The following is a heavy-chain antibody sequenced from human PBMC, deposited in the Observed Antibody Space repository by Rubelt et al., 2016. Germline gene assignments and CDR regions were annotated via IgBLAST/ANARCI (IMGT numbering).Heavy chain of an antibody. D-gene: IGHD2-21*02. CDR2: IYYSGST. CDR3: ARGYVRVTTFDY. CDR1: GCSIRNHY. V-gene: IGHV4-59*11. J-gene: IGHJ4*02. Sequence: QVQLQESGPGLVKPSETLSLTCAVSGCSIRNHYWSWIRQSPRTGLEWIGYIYYSGSTNYNPSLKRRVTRSVDTAKNQFYLKLSSVTAADTAVYYCARGYVRVTTFDYWGQGTLVTVSS.